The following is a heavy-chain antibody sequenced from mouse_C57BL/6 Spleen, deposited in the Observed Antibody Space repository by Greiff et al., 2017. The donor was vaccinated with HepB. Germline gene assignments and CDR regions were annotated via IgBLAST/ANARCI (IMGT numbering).Heavy chain of an antibody. J-gene: IGHJ1*03. Sequence: EVNVVESEGGLVQPGSSMKLSCTASGFTFSDYYMAWVRQVPEKGLEWVANINYDGSSTYYLDSLKSRFIISRDNAKNILYLQMSSLKSEDTATYYCARRVTTWYWYFDVWGTGTTVTVSS. CDR2: INYDGSST. V-gene: IGHV5-16*01. CDR1: GFTFSDYY. D-gene: IGHD1-1*01. CDR3: ARRVTTWYWYFDV.